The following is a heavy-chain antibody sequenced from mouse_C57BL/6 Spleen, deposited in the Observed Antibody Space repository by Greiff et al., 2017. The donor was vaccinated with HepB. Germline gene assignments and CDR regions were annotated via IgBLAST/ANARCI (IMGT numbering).Heavy chain of an antibody. CDR3: ARRTYYYGLDY. Sequence: VQLQQSGPELVKPGASVKISCKASGYAFSSSWMNWVKQRPGKGLEWIGRIYPGDGDTNYNGKFKGKATLTADKSSSTAYMQLSSLTSEDSAVYFCARRTYYYGLDYWGQGTTLTVSS. CDR2: IYPGDGDT. D-gene: IGHD1-1*01. CDR1: GYAFSSSW. V-gene: IGHV1-82*01. J-gene: IGHJ2*01.